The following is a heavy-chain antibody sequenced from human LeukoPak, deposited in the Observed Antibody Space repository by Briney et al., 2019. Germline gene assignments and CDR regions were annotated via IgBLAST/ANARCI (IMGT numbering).Heavy chain of an antibody. V-gene: IGHV1-18*01. Sequence: GGSVRVSCTASGYTFTSYDISWVRQAPGQGLEWMGWISAYNGNTNYAQKLQGRVTITTDTSTSTAYMELRSLRSDGTAVYYCARDFRDIVVVPANYYYYMDVWGKGTTVTVSS. D-gene: IGHD2-2*01. CDR2: ISAYNGNT. J-gene: IGHJ6*03. CDR1: GYTFTSYD. CDR3: ARDFRDIVVVPANYYYYMDV.